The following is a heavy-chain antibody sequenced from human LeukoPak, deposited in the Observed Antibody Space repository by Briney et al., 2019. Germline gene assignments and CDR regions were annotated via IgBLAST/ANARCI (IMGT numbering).Heavy chain of an antibody. Sequence: PGGSLRLSCAASGFTFSSYEMNWVRQAPGKGLEWVSYISCSGSNIYYADSVKGRFTISRDNAKNSLYLQMNSLRAEDTAVYYCAREIRYCSGSKCYLFDYWGQGTLVTVSS. CDR3: AREIRYCSGSKCYLFDY. CDR1: GFTFSSYE. V-gene: IGHV3-48*03. J-gene: IGHJ4*02. CDR2: ISCSGSNI. D-gene: IGHD2-15*01.